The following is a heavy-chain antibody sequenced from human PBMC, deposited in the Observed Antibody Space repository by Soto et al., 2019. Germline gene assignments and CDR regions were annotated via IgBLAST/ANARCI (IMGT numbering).Heavy chain of an antibody. CDR1: GFTFSSYA. V-gene: IGHV3-23*01. CDR2: ISGSGGST. J-gene: IGHJ4*02. Sequence: PGGSLRLSCAASGFTFSSYAMSWVRQAPGKGLEWVSAISGSGGSTYYADSVKGRFTISRDNSKNTLYLQMNSLRAEDTAVYYCAKDLPSGDYYDSSGYYRDYWGQGTLVTVSS. CDR3: AKDLPSGDYYDSSGYYRDY. D-gene: IGHD3-22*01.